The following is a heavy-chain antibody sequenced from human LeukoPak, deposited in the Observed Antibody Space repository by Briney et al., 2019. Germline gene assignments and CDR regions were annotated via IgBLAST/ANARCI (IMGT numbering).Heavy chain of an antibody. CDR1: GYTFTSYA. V-gene: IGHV7-4-1*02. CDR3: ARDSADGYPESPSNYYHYYYMDV. J-gene: IGHJ6*03. D-gene: IGHD5-24*01. CDR2: INTNTGNP. Sequence: ASVKASCKASGYTFTSYAMNWVRQAPGQGLEWMGWINTNTGNPTYAQGFTGRFVFSLDTSVSTAYLQISSLKAEDTAVYYCARDSADGYPESPSNYYHYYYMDVWGKGTTVTVSS.